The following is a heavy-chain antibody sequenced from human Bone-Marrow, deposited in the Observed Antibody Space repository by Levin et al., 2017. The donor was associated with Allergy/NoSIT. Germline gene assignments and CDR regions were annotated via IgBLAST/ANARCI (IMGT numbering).Heavy chain of an antibody. CDR3: ARFGMVYVINYYFYYGMDV. V-gene: IGHV1-46*01. CDR1: GYTFSSYY. D-gene: IGHD2-8*01. J-gene: IGHJ6*02. CDR2: INPSGGST. Sequence: ASVKVSCKASGYTFSSYYIHWVRQAPGQGLEWMGIINPSGGSTNYAQKFQGRVTMTRDTSTSTVYMEVSSLKSEDTAVYYCARFGMVYVINYYFYYGMDVWGQGTTVTVSS.